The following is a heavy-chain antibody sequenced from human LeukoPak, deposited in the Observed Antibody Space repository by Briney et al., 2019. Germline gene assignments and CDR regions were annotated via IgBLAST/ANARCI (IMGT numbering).Heavy chain of an antibody. Sequence: SVKVSCKVSGYTLTELSMHWVRQAPGKGLEWMGGFDPEDGETIYAQKFQGRVTMTEDTYTDTAYMELSSLRSEDTAVYYCATDPPNDYGDYDDAFDIWGQGTMVTVSS. CDR2: FDPEDGET. J-gene: IGHJ3*02. CDR3: ATDPPNDYGDYDDAFDI. D-gene: IGHD4-17*01. CDR1: GYTLTELS. V-gene: IGHV1-24*01.